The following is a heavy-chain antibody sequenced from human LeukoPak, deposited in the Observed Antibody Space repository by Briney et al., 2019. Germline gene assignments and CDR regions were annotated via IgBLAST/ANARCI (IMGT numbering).Heavy chain of an antibody. Sequence: ASVKVSCKASGYYFTNYAMNWVRQAPGQGLEWMGWINTDTGNPTYAQGFTGRFVFSLDTSVSTAYLQISSLKAEDTAVYYCARDRRTVAGLEWFDPWGQGTLVTVSS. V-gene: IGHV7-4-1*02. CDR1: GYYFTNYA. CDR3: ARDRRTVAGLEWFDP. CDR2: INTDTGNP. J-gene: IGHJ5*02. D-gene: IGHD6-19*01.